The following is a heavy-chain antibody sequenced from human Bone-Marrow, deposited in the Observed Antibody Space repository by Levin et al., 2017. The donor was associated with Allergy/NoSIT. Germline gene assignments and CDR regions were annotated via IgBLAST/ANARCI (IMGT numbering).Heavy chain of an antibody. Sequence: GESLKISCAASGFTFSSYSMNWVRQAPGKGLEWVSSISSSSSYIYYADSVKGRFTISRDNAKNSLYLQMNSLRAEDTAVYYCARASASSGWYPTDYWGQGTLVTVSS. CDR2: ISSSSSYI. J-gene: IGHJ4*02. V-gene: IGHV3-21*01. CDR3: ARASASSGWYPTDY. CDR1: GFTFSSYS. D-gene: IGHD6-19*01.